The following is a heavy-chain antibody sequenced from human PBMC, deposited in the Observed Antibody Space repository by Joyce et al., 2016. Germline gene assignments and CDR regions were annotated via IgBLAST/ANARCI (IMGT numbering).Heavy chain of an antibody. V-gene: IGHV4-39*01. CDR3: AGHERYCSSVNCLRPSGP. CDR1: GGSISRNNDY. D-gene: IGHD2-2*01. J-gene: IGHJ5*02. Sequence: QRQLQESGPRLVKPSETLSLTCIVSGGSISRNNDYWGWIRQAPGKGLEWIGAMYDSGATYYNPPLKDRVTISIDTSKNQFSLRLRSATAADTALYYCAGHERYCSSVNCLRPSGPWGQGALVTVSS. CDR2: MYDSGAT.